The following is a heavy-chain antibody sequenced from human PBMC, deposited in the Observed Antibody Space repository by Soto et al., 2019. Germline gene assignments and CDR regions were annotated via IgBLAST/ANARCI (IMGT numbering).Heavy chain of an antibody. CDR2: MNPNSGNT. Sequence: ASVKVSCKASGYTFTSYDINWVRQATGQGLEWMGWMNPNSGNTGYAQKFQGRVTMTRNTSISTAYMELSSLRSEDTAVYYCARADYDFWGGSSFSPLDVWGQGTTVTVSS. V-gene: IGHV1-8*01. CDR1: GYTFTSYD. D-gene: IGHD3-3*01. CDR3: ARADYDFWGGSSFSPLDV. J-gene: IGHJ6*02.